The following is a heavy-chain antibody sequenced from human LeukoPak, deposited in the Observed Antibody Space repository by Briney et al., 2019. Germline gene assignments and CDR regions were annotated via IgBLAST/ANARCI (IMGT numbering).Heavy chain of an antibody. Sequence: SETLSLTCAVSGYSISSGYYWGWIRQPPGKGLEWIGSIYHSGSTYYNPSLKSRVTISVDTSKNQFSLKLSSVTAADTAVCYCASYSSGWIDFGYWGQGTLVTVSS. CDR1: GYSISSGYY. V-gene: IGHV4-38-2*01. D-gene: IGHD6-19*01. CDR3: ASYSSGWIDFGY. CDR2: IYHSGST. J-gene: IGHJ4*02.